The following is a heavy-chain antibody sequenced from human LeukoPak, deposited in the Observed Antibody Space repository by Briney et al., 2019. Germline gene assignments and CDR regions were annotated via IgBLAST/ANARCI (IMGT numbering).Heavy chain of an antibody. D-gene: IGHD3-22*01. CDR3: ARGRDSSGGFEDWFDP. CDR2: MNPNSGNT. V-gene: IGHV1-8*01. CDR1: GYTFTSYD. Sequence: PGASVKVSCKASGYTFTSYDINWVRQATGQGLEWMGWMNPNSGNTGYAQKFQGRVTMTRNTSIRTAYMELSSLTSEDTAVYYCARGRDSSGGFEDWFDPWGQGTLVTVSS. J-gene: IGHJ5*02.